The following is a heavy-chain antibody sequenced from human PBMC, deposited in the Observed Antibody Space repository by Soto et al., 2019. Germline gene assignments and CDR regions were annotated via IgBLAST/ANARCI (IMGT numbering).Heavy chain of an antibody. J-gene: IGHJ6*03. CDR2: INHSGST. V-gene: IGHV4-34*01. CDR1: GGSFSGYY. D-gene: IGHD3-10*01. Sequence: SSETLSLTCAVYGGSFSGYYWSWIRQPPGKGLEWIGEINHSGSTNYNPSLKSRVTISVDTSKNQFSLKLSSVTAADTAVYYCARETYGSGSYYKKGYMDVWGKGTTVTVSS. CDR3: ARETYGSGSYYKKGYMDV.